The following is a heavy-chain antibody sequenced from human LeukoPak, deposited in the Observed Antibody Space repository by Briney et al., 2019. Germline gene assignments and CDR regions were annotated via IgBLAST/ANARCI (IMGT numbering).Heavy chain of an antibody. V-gene: IGHV4-34*01. CDR1: GGSFSGYY. Sequence: SETLSLTCAVYGGSFSGYYWSWIRQPPGKGLEWIGEINHSGSTNYNPSLKSRVTISVDTSKNQFSLKLSSVTAADTAVYYCARTAGGYYPDYWGQGTLATVSS. CDR3: ARTAGGYYPDY. J-gene: IGHJ4*02. CDR2: INHSGST. D-gene: IGHD2-8*02.